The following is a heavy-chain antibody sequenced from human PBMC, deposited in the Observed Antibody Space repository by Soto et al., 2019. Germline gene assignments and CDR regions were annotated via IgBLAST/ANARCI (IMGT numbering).Heavy chain of an antibody. CDR2: IYYSGST. Sequence: SETLSLTCTVSGFSISSYYWSWIRQPPGKGLEWIGYIYYSGSTNYNPSLKSRVTISVDTSKNQFSLKLSSVTAADTAVYYCARQVAARDYYYYYMDVWGKGTTVTVSS. V-gene: IGHV4-59*08. D-gene: IGHD6-6*01. CDR1: GFSISSYY. J-gene: IGHJ6*03. CDR3: ARQVAARDYYYYYMDV.